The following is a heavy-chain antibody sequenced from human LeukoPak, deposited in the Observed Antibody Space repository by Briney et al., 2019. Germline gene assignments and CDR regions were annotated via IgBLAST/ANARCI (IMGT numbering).Heavy chain of an antibody. CDR2: ISGSGGST. Sequence: PGRSLRLSCAASGFTFSNYAMNWVRQAPGKGLEWVSAISGSGGSTYYADSVKGRFTISRDNSKNTLYLQMNSLRAEDTAVYYCRYFLPHFDYWGQGTLVTVSS. V-gene: IGHV3-23*01. D-gene: IGHD2/OR15-2a*01. CDR1: GFTFSNYA. J-gene: IGHJ4*02. CDR3: RYFLPHFDY.